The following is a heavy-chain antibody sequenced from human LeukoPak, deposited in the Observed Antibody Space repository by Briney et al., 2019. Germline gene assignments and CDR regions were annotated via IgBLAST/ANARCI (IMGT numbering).Heavy chain of an antibody. V-gene: IGHV3-21*01. CDR2: ITSSGRYI. CDR3: TRKGSQWDFLVDY. Sequence: GGSLRLSCAVSGFTFSNYNMNWVRQAPGKGLEWVSSITSSGRYIYYADSVKGRFTISRDNSENSLYLQMDSLTAEDTAVYYCTRKGSQWDFLVDYWGQGTRVAVSP. J-gene: IGHJ4*02. D-gene: IGHD2/OR15-2a*01. CDR1: GFTFSNYN.